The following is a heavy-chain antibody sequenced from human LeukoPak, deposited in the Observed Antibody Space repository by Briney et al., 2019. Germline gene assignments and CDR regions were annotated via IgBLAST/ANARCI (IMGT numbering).Heavy chain of an antibody. CDR1: GFTFSNYW. CDR2: IKTDGSEK. V-gene: IGHV3-7*01. Sequence: AGGSLRLSCEGSGFTFSNYWMGWVRQAPGKGLQWVANIKTDGSEKYYVDSVKGRFTISRDNAKNSLYLQMNSLRAEDTAVYYCARVSVKDSSGYRYFDYWGQGTLVTVSS. D-gene: IGHD3-22*01. J-gene: IGHJ4*02. CDR3: ARVSVKDSSGYRYFDY.